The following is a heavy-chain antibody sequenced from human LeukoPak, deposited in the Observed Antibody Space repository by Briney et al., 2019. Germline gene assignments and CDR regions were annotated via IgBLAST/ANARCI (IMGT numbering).Heavy chain of an antibody. V-gene: IGHV3-23*01. CDR3: AKSGPTVTSKYFDY. CDR2: ISGSGGTT. J-gene: IGHJ4*02. Sequence: GGSLRLSCAASGFTFSSYAMRWVRQAPGKGLEWVSAISGSGGTTYYADSVRGRFTISRDNSKNTVYLQMNSLRAEDTAVYYCAKSGPTVTSKYFDYWGQGTLVTVSS. D-gene: IGHD4-17*01. CDR1: GFTFSSYA.